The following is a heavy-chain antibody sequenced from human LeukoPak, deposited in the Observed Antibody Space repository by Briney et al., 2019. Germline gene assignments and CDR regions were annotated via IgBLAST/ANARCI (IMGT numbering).Heavy chain of an antibody. V-gene: IGHV1-2*02. Sequence: ASVKVSCKASGYTXTGYYLHGVRQAPGQGLEWMGWIYPKTGGTSYAQKFQGRVTMTRDTSISTAYMELIGLRSDDTAVYYCAGPWDQVGFDPWGQGTLVSVSS. CDR1: GYTXTGYY. D-gene: IGHD1-26*01. CDR2: IYPKTGGT. J-gene: IGHJ5*02. CDR3: AGPWDQVGFDP.